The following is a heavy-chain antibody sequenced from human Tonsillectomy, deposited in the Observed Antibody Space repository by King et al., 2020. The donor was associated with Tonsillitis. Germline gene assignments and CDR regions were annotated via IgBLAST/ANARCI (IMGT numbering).Heavy chain of an antibody. D-gene: IGHD4-17*01. CDR2: IGGSGDDK. V-gene: IGHV3-23*01. CDR3: ARDPNGDYVGAFEI. J-gene: IGHJ3*02. Sequence: VQSGGSLRLSCAASGITFINYAMMWVRQAPGKGLEFVSAIGGSGDDKYYEDSVRGRFNISRDNSKNTLFLQMDGLSAEDTAVYYCARDPNGDYVGAFEIWGQGTTVTVSS. CDR1: GITFINYA.